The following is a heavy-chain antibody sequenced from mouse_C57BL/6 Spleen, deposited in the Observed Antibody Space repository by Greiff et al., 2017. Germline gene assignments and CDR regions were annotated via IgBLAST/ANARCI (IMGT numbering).Heavy chain of an antibody. CDR3: ASPSSVYNYAMEC. D-gene: IGHD1-1*01. CDR2: IHTSDSDT. V-gene: IGHV1-74*01. J-gene: IGHJ4*01. CDR1: GYTFTSYW. Sequence: QVQLQQPGAELVKPGASVKVSCKASGYTFTSYWMHWVKQKPGQGLEWIGMIHTSDSDTNYNQKFKGKATLTVDKSTSTAYMQLSSLTSEDSAFYYYASPSSVYNYAMECWGQGTSVTVSS.